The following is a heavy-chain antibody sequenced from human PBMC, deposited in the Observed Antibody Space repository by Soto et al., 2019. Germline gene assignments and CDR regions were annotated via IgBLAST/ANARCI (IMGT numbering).Heavy chain of an antibody. CDR1: GFTFSSYA. CDR3: VKAVHPLVGFGESNFCGMDF. D-gene: IGHD3-10*01. Sequence: EVQLVESGGGLVQPGGSLRLSCSASGFTFSSYAMHWVRQAPGKGLEYVSAISRNGGSTYYADSVKGRFTISRDNSKNMLYRQMISLKGEDTAVYNCVKAVHPLVGFGESNFCGMDFWCQGTTVTVSS. CDR2: ISRNGGST. V-gene: IGHV3-64D*06. J-gene: IGHJ6*02.